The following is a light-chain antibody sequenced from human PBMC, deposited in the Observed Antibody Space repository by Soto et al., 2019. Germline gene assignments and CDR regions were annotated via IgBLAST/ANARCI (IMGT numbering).Light chain of an antibody. J-gene: IGKJ1*01. V-gene: IGKV1-5*03. CDR3: QQYNSYPT. CDR2: KAS. CDR1: QSISSW. Sequence: DIQMTQSPSTLSASVGDRVTITCRASQSISSWLAWYQQKPGKAPKLLIYKASSLESGVPSRFSGSGSGTEFTLTISSLQPDAFANYYCQQYNSYPTFGQGTKVEIK.